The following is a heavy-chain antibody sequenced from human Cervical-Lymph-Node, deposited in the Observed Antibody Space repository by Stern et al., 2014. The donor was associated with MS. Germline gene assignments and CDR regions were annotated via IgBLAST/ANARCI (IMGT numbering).Heavy chain of an antibody. Sequence: EVQLVESGGGLIQPGGSLRLSCAASGFTVSSNYMSWVRQAPGKGLEWVSVIYSGGSTYYADSVKGRFPISRDNSKNTLYLQMNSLRAEDTAVYYCARDSSGYNYFDYWGQGTLVTVSS. V-gene: IGHV3-53*01. D-gene: IGHD5-24*01. CDR3: ARDSSGYNYFDY. CDR2: IYSGGST. J-gene: IGHJ4*02. CDR1: GFTVSSNY.